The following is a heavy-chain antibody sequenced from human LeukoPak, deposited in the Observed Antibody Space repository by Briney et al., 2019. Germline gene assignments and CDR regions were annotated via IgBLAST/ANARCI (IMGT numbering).Heavy chain of an antibody. Sequence: GASVKVSCKASGYTFTSYGISWVRQAPGQGLEWMGWISAYNGNTNYAQKLQGRVTMTTDTSTSTAYMELRSLRSDDTAVYYCARDWYSSGWDPFDYWGQGTLVTVSS. CDR2: ISAYNGNT. D-gene: IGHD6-25*01. CDR1: GYTFTSYG. J-gene: IGHJ4*02. V-gene: IGHV1-18*01. CDR3: ARDWYSSGWDPFDY.